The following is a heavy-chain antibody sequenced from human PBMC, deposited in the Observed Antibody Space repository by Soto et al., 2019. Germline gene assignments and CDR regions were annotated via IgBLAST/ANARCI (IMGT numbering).Heavy chain of an antibody. CDR1: GYNFANYW. Sequence: GESLKISCKGSGYNFANYWIGWVRQMPGKGLEWMGIIYPGDSETTYSPSFEGQVSISADKSISTAYLQWSSLKASDTAMYYRARQGSYCSSTSCYRWVDPKDHGMDVWGQGTTVTVSS. J-gene: IGHJ6*02. CDR2: IYPGDSET. D-gene: IGHD2-2*02. CDR3: ARQGSYCSSTSCYRWVDPKDHGMDV. V-gene: IGHV5-51*01.